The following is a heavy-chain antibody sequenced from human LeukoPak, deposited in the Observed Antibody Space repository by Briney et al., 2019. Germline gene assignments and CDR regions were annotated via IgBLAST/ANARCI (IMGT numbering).Heavy chain of an antibody. CDR1: RFTVSANY. CDR3: ARYCTFRTCSGTKFDS. V-gene: IGHV3-66*01. Sequence: GGSLRLSCTASRFTVSANYMSWVRQAPGKGLEWVSGIYSGGRTDYADSVKGRFTISRDNSKNTLYLQMNSLTAEDTAVYYCARYCTFRTCSGTKFDSWGPGTLVTVSS. CDR2: IYSGGRT. J-gene: IGHJ4*02. D-gene: IGHD1-1*01.